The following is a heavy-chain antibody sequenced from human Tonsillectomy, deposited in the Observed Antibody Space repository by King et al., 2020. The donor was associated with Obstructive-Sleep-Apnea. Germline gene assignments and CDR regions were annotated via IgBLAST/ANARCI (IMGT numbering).Heavy chain of an antibody. D-gene: IGHD2-21*02. CDR1: GYSISSGHY. CDR3: AREGAVTRTPDYHFDY. CDR2: VYHSSST. V-gene: IGHV4-38-2*02. Sequence: VQLQESGPGLVKPSETLSLTCTVSGYSISSGHYWGWIRQPPRKGLEWIGSVYHSSSTYYTTSLARRVTISLDTPKNHFSLRLTAVTAADTALYYCAREGAVTRTPDYHFDYWGQGTLVTVSS. J-gene: IGHJ4*02.